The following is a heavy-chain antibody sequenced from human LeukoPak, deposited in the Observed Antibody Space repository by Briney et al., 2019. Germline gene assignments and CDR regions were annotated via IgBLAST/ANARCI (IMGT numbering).Heavy chain of an antibody. CDR1: GFTFGSSG. Sequence: GGSLRLSCAASGFTFGSSGMHWVRQAPGKGLEWVAFIRYDGSKKYYADSVKGRFTFSRDNSKNTLYLQMNSLRAEDTAVYYCAKDTTGGYDEYYYYYLDVWGKGTTVTVSS. CDR2: IRYDGSKK. D-gene: IGHD5-12*01. CDR3: AKDTTGGYDEYYYYYLDV. V-gene: IGHV3-30*02. J-gene: IGHJ6*03.